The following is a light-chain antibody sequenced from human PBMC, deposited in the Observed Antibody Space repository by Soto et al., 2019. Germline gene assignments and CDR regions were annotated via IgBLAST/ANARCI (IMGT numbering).Light chain of an antibody. Sequence: ARPILTSHRPRTQEKLGPAPRLLIYAPSIRTAGIPARLSDSGSGTEFTLTIKSLQSEDFAGYYCQEYYNWPWTFGHGSKV. CDR2: APS. CDR1: PILTSH. CDR3: QEYYNWPWT. J-gene: IGKJ1*01. V-gene: IGKV3-15*01.